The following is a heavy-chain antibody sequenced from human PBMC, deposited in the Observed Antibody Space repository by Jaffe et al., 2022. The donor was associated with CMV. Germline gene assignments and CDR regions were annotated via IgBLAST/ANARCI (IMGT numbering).Heavy chain of an antibody. Sequence: HVQLVQSGAEVKRPGASVRVSCKASGYTFTTYGISWVRQVPGQGLEWLGWISSYNANTNSAQKVQGRFSMTIDTPTTTAYMELRSLTNDDTAVYYCARAGPYYDSTGYPLFDYWGQGTLVTVSS. V-gene: IGHV1-18*01. D-gene: IGHD3-22*01. J-gene: IGHJ4*02. CDR2: ISSYNANT. CDR3: ARAGPYYDSTGYPLFDY. CDR1: GYTFTTYG.